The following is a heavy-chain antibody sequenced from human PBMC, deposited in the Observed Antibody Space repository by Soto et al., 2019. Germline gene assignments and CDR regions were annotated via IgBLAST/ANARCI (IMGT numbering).Heavy chain of an antibody. Sequence: WTWIRQPPGTGLEWIGYIYYAGTTTYNPSLKSRVSISVDTSKNEVSLKLTSVTAADTAVYYCARLGAYYQALDSWGQGTLVTVSS. J-gene: IGHJ4*02. D-gene: IGHD3-22*01. CDR3: ARLGAYYQALDS. V-gene: IGHV4-59*08. CDR2: IYYAGTT.